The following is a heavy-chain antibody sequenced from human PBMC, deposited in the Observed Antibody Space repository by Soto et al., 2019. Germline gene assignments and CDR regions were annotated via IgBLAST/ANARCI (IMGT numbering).Heavy chain of an antibody. Sequence: SVEGSCKASGGAFSGYAISWVRQAPGQGLEWMGEIIPMFGTSNYAQKFQGRVTITADESTSTAYMELSSLRSEDTAVYYCARGSCSSTSCYKEYYFDLWGQGTLVTVSS. J-gene: IGHJ4*02. CDR1: GGAFSGYA. V-gene: IGHV1-69*13. CDR2: IIPMFGTS. D-gene: IGHD2-2*02. CDR3: ARGSCSSTSCYKEYYFDL.